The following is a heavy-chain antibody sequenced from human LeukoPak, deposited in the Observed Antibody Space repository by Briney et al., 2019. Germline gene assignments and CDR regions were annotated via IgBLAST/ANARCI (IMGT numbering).Heavy chain of an antibody. CDR1: GRSFSGYY. Sequence: SETLSLTCAVYGRSFSGYYWSWIRQPPGKGLEWIGEINHSGSTNYNPSLKSRVTISVDTSKNQFSLKLSSVTAADTAVYYCARDSGWLGSYYYGMDVWGQGTTVTVSS. V-gene: IGHV4-34*01. D-gene: IGHD6-19*01. J-gene: IGHJ6*02. CDR3: ARDSGWLGSYYYGMDV. CDR2: INHSGST.